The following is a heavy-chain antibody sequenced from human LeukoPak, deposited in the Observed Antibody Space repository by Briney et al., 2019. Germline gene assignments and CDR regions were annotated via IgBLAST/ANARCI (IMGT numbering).Heavy chain of an antibody. CDR1: GGSISSSSYY. CDR3: ARGSAHYDA. V-gene: IGHV4-61*01. CDR2: IYYSGST. Sequence: SETLSLTCTVSGGSISSSSYYWSWIRQPPGKGLEWIGYIYYSGSTNYNPSLKSRVTISVDTSKNQFSLKLSSVTAADTAVYYCARGSAHYDAWGQGTLVTVSS. D-gene: IGHD3-3*01. J-gene: IGHJ5*02.